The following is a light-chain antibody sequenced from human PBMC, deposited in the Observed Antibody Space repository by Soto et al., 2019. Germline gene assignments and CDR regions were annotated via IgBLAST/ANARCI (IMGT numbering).Light chain of an antibody. V-gene: IGLV2-14*03. J-gene: IGLJ3*02. CDR1: SSDIGGYNH. CDR3: VAYTARTTLSWV. CDR2: DVD. Sequence: QSALTQPTSVSVSPGQSITISCTGVSSDIGGYNHVSWYQQHPGNVPRLIIYDVDNRPLGISNRFSGSQSGNPASLSISGLQAEDEADYYCVAYTARTTLSWVFGGGTKLTVL.